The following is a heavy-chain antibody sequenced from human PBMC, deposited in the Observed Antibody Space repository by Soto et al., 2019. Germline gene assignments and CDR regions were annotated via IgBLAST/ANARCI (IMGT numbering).Heavy chain of an antibody. Sequence: SETLYLTCAVSGDSISSSHWWSGVRRPPGKGLEWIGEVYHTGDANYIPSLESRVTISVDKSKNQFSLKMTSVTAADTAVYYCERRKYDSSGYNFEYWGQGALVTVS. J-gene: IGHJ4*02. CDR1: GDSISSSHW. V-gene: IGHV4-4*02. D-gene: IGHD3-22*01. CDR3: ERRKYDSSGYNFEY. CDR2: VYHTGDA.